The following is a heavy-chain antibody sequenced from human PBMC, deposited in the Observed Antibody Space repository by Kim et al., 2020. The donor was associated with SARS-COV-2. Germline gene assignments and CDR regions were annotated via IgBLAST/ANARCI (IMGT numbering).Heavy chain of an antibody. Sequence: SETLSLTCAVYGGSFSGYYWSWIRQPPGKGLEWIGEINHSGSTNYNPSLKSRVTISVDTSKNQFSLKLSSVTAADTAVYYCARGDYYGSGGAPGDYWGQG. J-gene: IGHJ4*02. CDR3: ARGDYYGSGGAPGDY. V-gene: IGHV4-34*01. CDR1: GGSFSGYY. CDR2: INHSGST. D-gene: IGHD3-10*01.